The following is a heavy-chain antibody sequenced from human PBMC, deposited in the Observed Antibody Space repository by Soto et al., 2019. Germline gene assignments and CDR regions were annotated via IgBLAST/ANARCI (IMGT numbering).Heavy chain of an antibody. CDR1: GFTFSSFP. V-gene: IGHV3-30*04. Sequence: PGGSLRLSCAASGFTFSSFPMHWVRQAPGKGLEWVTFISFNGKNTDYADSVKGRFTVSRDNARNTLYLQMNSLRAEDTAVYYCADIGGYDSVGGAYWGQGALVTVSS. J-gene: IGHJ4*02. CDR3: ADIGGYDSVGGAY. D-gene: IGHD3-16*01. CDR2: ISFNGKNT.